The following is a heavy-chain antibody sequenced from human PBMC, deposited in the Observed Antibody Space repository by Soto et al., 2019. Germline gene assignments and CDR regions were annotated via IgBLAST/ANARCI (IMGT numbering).Heavy chain of an antibody. CDR1: GFTFSSYG. CDR3: AKERRGFGELLDEYFQH. V-gene: IGHV3-30*18. CDR2: ISYDGSNK. J-gene: IGHJ1*01. Sequence: GGSLRLSCAASGFTFSSYGMHWVRQAPGKGLEWVAVISYDGSNKYYADSVKGRFTISRDNSKNTLYLQMNSLRAEDTAVYYCAKERRGFGELLDEYFQHWGQGTLVTVSS. D-gene: IGHD3-10*01.